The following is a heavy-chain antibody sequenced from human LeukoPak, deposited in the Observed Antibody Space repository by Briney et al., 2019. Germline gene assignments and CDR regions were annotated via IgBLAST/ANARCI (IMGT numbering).Heavy chain of an antibody. V-gene: IGHV3-21*01. Sequence: SGGSLRLSCVASGPTFSSYNMNWVRQAPGKGLEWVSFISSSSNYIYYADSVKGRFTISRDNAKNSLYLQMNSLRAEDTAVYYCASTQRGEYFQHWGQGTLVTVSS. D-gene: IGHD3-10*01. CDR3: ASTQRGEYFQH. CDR1: GPTFSSYN. J-gene: IGHJ1*01. CDR2: ISSSSNYI.